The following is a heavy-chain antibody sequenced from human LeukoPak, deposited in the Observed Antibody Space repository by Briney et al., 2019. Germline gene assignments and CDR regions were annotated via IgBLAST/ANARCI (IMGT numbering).Heavy chain of an antibody. CDR2: IYYSGST. CDR3: AREKRQLVPRGAFDI. Sequence: SETLSLTCTVSGGSISSYYWSWIRQPPRKGLEWIGYIYYSGSTNYNPSLKSRVTISVDTSKNQFSLKLSSVTAADTAVYYCAREKRQLVPRGAFDIWGQGTMVTVSS. J-gene: IGHJ3*02. D-gene: IGHD6-13*01. V-gene: IGHV4-59*01. CDR1: GGSISSYY.